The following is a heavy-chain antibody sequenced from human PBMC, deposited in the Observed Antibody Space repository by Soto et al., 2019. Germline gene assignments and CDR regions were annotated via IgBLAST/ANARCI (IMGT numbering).Heavy chain of an antibody. Sequence: AASVKVSCKASGYTFTSYDINWVRQATGQGLEWMGWMNPNSGNTGYAQKFQGRVTMTRNTSISTAYMELSSLRSEDTAVYYCASAFRGYYYYGMDVWGQGTTVTVSS. CDR1: GYTFTSYD. J-gene: IGHJ6*02. V-gene: IGHV1-8*01. CDR3: ASAFRGYYYYGMDV. CDR2: MNPNSGNT.